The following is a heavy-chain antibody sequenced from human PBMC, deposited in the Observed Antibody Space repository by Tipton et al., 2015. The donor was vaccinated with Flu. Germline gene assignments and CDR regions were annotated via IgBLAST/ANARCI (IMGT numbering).Heavy chain of an antibody. D-gene: IGHD4-23*01. J-gene: IGHJ4*02. V-gene: IGHV4-38-2*02. CDR2: IYHSGST. CDR1: GYSISSGYY. CDR3: ARGGAERRWGPEGYYFDY. Sequence: TLSLTCTVSGYSISSGYYWGWIRQPPGKGLEWIGSIYHSGSTYYNPSLKSRVTISVDTSKNQSSLKLSSVTAADTAVYYCARGGAERRWGPEGYYFDYRGQGTLVTVSS.